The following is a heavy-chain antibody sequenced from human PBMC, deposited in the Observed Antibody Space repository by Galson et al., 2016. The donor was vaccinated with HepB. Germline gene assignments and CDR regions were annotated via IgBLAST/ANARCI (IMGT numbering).Heavy chain of an antibody. CDR1: GFTFSRNG. Sequence: SLRLSCAASGFTFSRNGMHWVRQAPGKGLEWVAVISYDGRNKKYADSVKGRFTISRDNSKKTLYLQMNSLRAEDTAVYYCAKDGRIYCSSASCHDHFHYWGQGTLVTVSS. D-gene: IGHD2-2*01. J-gene: IGHJ4*02. CDR3: AKDGRIYCSSASCHDHFHY. V-gene: IGHV3-30*18. CDR2: ISYDGRNK.